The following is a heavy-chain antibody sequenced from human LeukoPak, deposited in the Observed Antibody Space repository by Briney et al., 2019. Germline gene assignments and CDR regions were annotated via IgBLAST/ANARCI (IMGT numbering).Heavy chain of an antibody. V-gene: IGHV3-74*01. CDR2: INSDGSST. J-gene: IGHJ3*02. CDR1: GFTFSSYW. Sequence: PGGSLRLSCAASGFTFSSYWMHWVRQAPGKGLVWVSRINSDGSSTSYADSVKGRFTISRDNAKNTLYLQMNSPRAEDTAVYYCARRNRQDAFDIWGQGTMVTVSS. CDR3: ARRNRQDAFDI.